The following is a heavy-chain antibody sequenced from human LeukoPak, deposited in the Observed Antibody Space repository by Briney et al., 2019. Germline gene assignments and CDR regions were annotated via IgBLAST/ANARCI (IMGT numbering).Heavy chain of an antibody. D-gene: IGHD3-3*01. CDR2: IYYSGST. CDR1: GGSISSGDYY. J-gene: IGHJ6*02. CDR3: ARAPVGYDFWSGYPPYYYYGMDV. Sequence: SQTLSLTCTVSGGSISSGDYYWSWIRQPPGKGLEWIGYIYYSGSTYYNPSLKSRVTISVDTSKNQFSLKLSSLTAADTAVYYCARAPVGYDFWSGYPPYYYYGMDVWGQGTTVTVSS. V-gene: IGHV4-30-4*01.